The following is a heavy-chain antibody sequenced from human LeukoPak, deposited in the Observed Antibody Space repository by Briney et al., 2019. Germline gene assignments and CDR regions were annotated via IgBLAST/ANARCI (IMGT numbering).Heavy chain of an antibody. V-gene: IGHV3-66*01. CDR2: IYSGGST. CDR3: ARDLAARHFDY. J-gene: IGHJ4*02. D-gene: IGHD6-6*01. Sequence: PGGSLRLSCVVSGFTVSSNYMSWVRQAPGKGLEWVSVIYSGGSTYYADSVKGRFAISRDNSKNTLYLQMNSLRGEDTAIYYCARDLAARHFDYWGQGTLVTVSS. CDR1: GFTVSSNY.